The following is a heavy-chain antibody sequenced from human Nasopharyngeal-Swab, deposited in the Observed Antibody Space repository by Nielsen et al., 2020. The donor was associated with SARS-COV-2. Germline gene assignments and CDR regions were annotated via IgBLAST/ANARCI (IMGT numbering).Heavy chain of an antibody. V-gene: IGHV4-4*02. J-gene: IGHJ3*02. D-gene: IGHD3-22*01. CDR3: ARESGRITMIVVVRGAFDI. CDR1: GFTFSDHW. CDR2: IYHSGST. Sequence: GSLRLSCVVSGFTFSDHWMNWVRQAPGKGLEWIGEIYHSGSTNYNPSLKSRVTISVDKSKNQFSLKLSSVTAADTAVYYCARESGRITMIVVVRGAFDIWGQGTMVTVSS.